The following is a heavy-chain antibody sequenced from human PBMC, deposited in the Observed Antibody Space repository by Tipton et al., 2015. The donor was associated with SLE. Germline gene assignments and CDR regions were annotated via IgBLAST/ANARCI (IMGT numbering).Heavy chain of an antibody. CDR2: IYYSGST. Sequence: TLSLTCSVSGGSISSGGYYWSWIRQYPGKGLEWIGYIYYSGSTYYNPSLKSRVTISVDTSKNQFSLKLSSVTAADTAVYYCARAWRGWGYFDYWGQGTLVTVSS. CDR3: ARAWRGWGYFDY. V-gene: IGHV4-31*03. CDR1: GGSISSGGYY. D-gene: IGHD3-16*01. J-gene: IGHJ4*02.